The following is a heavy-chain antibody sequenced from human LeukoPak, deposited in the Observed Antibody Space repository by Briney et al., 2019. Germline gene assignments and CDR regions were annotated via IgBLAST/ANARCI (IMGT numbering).Heavy chain of an antibody. D-gene: IGHD2-15*01. J-gene: IGHJ5*02. V-gene: IGHV3-33*01. CDR2: IWYDGSNK. CDR3: ARAAGGSCYSCPFDP. CDR1: GFTFSSYG. Sequence: TGGSLRLSCAASGFTFSSYGMRWVRQAPGKGLEWVAVIWYDGSNKYYADSVKGRFTISRDNSKNTLYLQMNSLRAEDTAVYYCARAAGGSCYSCPFDPWGQGTLVTVSS.